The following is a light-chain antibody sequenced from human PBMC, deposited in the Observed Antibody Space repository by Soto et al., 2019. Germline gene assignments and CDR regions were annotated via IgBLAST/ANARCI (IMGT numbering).Light chain of an antibody. V-gene: IGKV1-33*01. J-gene: IGKJ3*01. Sequence: DIQMTQSPPSLSASVGDRVTITCQASQDIGTYLNWYQHKPGKAPNLVIYDASNLETGVPSRFGGGGSGTYFTFTISSLRPGDIATYYCQHSNQLPLFXPGTKLDIK. CDR1: QDIGTY. CDR3: QHSNQLPL. CDR2: DAS.